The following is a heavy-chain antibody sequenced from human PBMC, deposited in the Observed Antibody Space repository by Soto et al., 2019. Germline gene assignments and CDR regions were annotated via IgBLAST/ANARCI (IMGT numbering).Heavy chain of an antibody. CDR1: GGTFTSTA. D-gene: IGHD6-13*01. J-gene: IGHJ6*02. Sequence: SVKVSCKASGGTFTSTAFSWVRQAPGQGLEWMGGIIPVLGTPNYAQKFRARLTVTADASTTTVHMELSSLRSDDAAVYYCASSAGLDHLLNYYGLNVWGQGTTVTVSS. CDR2: IIPVLGTP. V-gene: IGHV1-69*13. CDR3: ASSAGLDHLLNYYGLNV.